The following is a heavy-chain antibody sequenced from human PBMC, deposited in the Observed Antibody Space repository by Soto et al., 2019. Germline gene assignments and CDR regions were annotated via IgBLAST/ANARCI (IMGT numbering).Heavy chain of an antibody. CDR1: GYSFTSYW. Sequence: GESLKISCQGSGYSFTSYWIGWVRQMPGKGLEWMGIIYPGDSDTTYSPSFQGQVTISVDTSKNQFSLKLSSVTAADTAVYYCARKKTRPGLFDPWGQGTLVTVSS. V-gene: IGHV5-51*01. CDR2: IYPGDSDT. J-gene: IGHJ5*02. CDR3: ARKKTRPGLFDP. D-gene: IGHD3-10*01.